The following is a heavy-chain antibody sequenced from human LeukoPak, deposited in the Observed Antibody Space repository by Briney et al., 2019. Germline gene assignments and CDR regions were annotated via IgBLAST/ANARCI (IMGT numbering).Heavy chain of an antibody. CDR2: INTNTGNP. CDR1: GYTFTRHS. Sequence: ASVKVSCKASGYTFTRHSMNWVRQAPGQGLEWMGWINTNTGNPTYAQGFTGQFVFSLDPSGTTAYLQISSLKADDTAFYYCARDAGPAPYNNWFDPWGQGTLVTVSS. J-gene: IGHJ5*02. D-gene: IGHD2-2*01. CDR3: ARDAGPAPYNNWFDP. V-gene: IGHV7-4-1*02.